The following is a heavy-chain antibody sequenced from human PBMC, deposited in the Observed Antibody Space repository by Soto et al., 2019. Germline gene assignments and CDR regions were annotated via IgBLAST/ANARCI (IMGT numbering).Heavy chain of an antibody. J-gene: IGHJ5*02. CDR2: ISAYNGNT. D-gene: IGHD3-10*01. CDR1: GYTFTSYG. V-gene: IGHV1-18*01. Sequence: ASVKVSCKASGYTFTSYGINWVRQAPGQGLEWMGWISAYNGNTNYAQKLQGRVTMTTDTSTSTAYMELRSLRSDDTAVYYCARGGITMVRVNWFDPWGQGTLVTVSS. CDR3: ARGGITMVRVNWFDP.